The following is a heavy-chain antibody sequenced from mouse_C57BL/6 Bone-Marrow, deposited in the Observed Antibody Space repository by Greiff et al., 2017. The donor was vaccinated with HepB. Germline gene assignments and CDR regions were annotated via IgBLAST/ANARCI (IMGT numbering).Heavy chain of an antibody. V-gene: IGHV1-63*01. CDR2: IYPGGGYT. J-gene: IGHJ3*01. Sequence: QVQLQQSGAELVRPGTSVKMSCKASGYTFTNYWIGWAKQRPGHGLEWIGDIYPGGGYTNYNEKFKGKATLTADKSSSTAYMQFSSLTSEDSAIYYCAREGYYSTFAYWGQGTLVTVSA. CDR1: GYTFTNYW. D-gene: IGHD2-5*01. CDR3: AREGYYSTFAY.